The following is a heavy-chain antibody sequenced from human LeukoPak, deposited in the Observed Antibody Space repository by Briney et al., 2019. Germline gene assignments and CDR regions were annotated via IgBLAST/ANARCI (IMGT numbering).Heavy chain of an antibody. CDR2: FDPEHGEI. V-gene: IGHV1-24*01. D-gene: IGHD1-26*01. CDR3: ATDTRIVGTKGAHDC. Sequence: ASVRVSFKVSVYTLTELSLHWVRPAPGKGLEWMGGFDPEHGEIIYAQKLQGRVTMTEDTSTDTAYMELSSLRSEDTAVYYCATDTRIVGTKGAHDCWGQGTLVTVSS. J-gene: IGHJ4*02. CDR1: VYTLTELS.